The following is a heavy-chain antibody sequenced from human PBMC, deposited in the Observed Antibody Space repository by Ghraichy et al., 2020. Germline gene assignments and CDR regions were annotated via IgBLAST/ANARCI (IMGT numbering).Heavy chain of an antibody. D-gene: IGHD2-2*01. J-gene: IGHJ4*01. Sequence: GGSLRLSCAASGFTFSSYSMNWVRQAPGKGLEWVSSISKSGDYISYADSVKGRFTISRDNAKNSLHLQMNSLRAEDTAVYYCARPIRMIVVGGNGNDDWGQGTLVTVSS. CDR1: GFTFSSYS. CDR2: ISKSGDYI. V-gene: IGHV3-21*01. CDR3: ARPIRMIVVGGNGNDD.